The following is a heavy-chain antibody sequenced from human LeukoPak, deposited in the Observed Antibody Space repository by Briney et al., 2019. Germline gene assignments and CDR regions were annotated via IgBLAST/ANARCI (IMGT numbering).Heavy chain of an antibody. Sequence: GGSLRLSCAASGFTFDDYGMSWVRQAPGKGLEWVSGINWNGGSTGYADSVKGRFTISRDNAKNSLYLQMNSLRAEDTALYYCARVEGYSSSWNLDYWGQGTLVTVSS. D-gene: IGHD6-13*01. CDR2: INWNGGST. V-gene: IGHV3-20*04. CDR3: ARVEGYSSSWNLDY. J-gene: IGHJ4*02. CDR1: GFTFDDYG.